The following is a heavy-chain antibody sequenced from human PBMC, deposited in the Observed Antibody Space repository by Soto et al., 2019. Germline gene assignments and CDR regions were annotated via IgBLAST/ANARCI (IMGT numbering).Heavy chain of an antibody. V-gene: IGHV3-66*01. CDR1: GFPVSHNY. Sequence: EEQLVESGGDLVQSGGSLRLSCAASGFPVSHNYMSWVRQAPGKVLEWVSLIYSGGSTYYAESVKGRFTISRDSSKNTLYRQRNSLRAEDKAMYYGAAYSHKGYWGQGTLVTVSS. CDR3: AAYSHKGY. CDR2: IYSGGST. D-gene: IGHD3-16*01. J-gene: IGHJ4*02.